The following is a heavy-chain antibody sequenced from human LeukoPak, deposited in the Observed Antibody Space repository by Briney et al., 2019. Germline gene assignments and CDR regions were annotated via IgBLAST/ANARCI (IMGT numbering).Heavy chain of an antibody. CDR1: GYTFTSYG. D-gene: IGHD3-22*01. CDR3: ARDPYYYDSSGYYWFDP. J-gene: IGHJ5*02. Sequence: ASVKVSCKASGYTFTSYGISWVPQAPGQGLEWMGWISAYNGNTNYAQKLQGRVTMTTDTSTSTAYMELRSLRSDDTAVYYCARDPYYYDSSGYYWFDPWGQGTLVTVSS. CDR2: ISAYNGNT. V-gene: IGHV1-18*01.